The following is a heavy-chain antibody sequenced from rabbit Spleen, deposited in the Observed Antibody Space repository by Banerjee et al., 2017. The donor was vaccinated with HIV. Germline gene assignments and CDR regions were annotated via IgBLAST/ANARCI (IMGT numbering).Heavy chain of an antibody. CDR1: GFSFSDRDV. J-gene: IGHJ6*01. CDR3: ARDTSSSFSSYGMDL. Sequence: QEQLVESGGGLVKPQGSLTLTCKASGFSFSDRDVMCWVRQAPGKGLQWIACINTYTGKAVYATWANGRFTVSRTSSTTVTLQMTRLTGADTATYFCARDTSSSFSSYGMDLWGPGTLVTVS. V-gene: IGHV1S45*01. CDR2: INTYTGKA. D-gene: IGHD1-1*01.